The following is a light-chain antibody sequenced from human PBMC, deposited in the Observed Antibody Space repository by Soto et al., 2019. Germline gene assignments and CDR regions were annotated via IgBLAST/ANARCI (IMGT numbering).Light chain of an antibody. Sequence: QSALTQPASVSGSPGQSITISCTGTSSDVGGYNYVSWYQQHPGKAPKLMIYDVSDRPSGVSNRFSGSKSGNTASLTISGLQAEDEADYYCSSYTISSTPWVFGTGTKVTVL. CDR3: SSYTISSTPWV. V-gene: IGLV2-14*01. J-gene: IGLJ1*01. CDR2: DVS. CDR1: SSDVGGYNY.